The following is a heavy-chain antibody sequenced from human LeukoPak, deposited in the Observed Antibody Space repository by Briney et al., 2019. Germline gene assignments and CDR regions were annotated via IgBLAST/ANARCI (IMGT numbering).Heavy chain of an antibody. D-gene: IGHD5-18*01. J-gene: IGHJ4*02. CDR3: AKVLRQDTAMAPFDY. Sequence: PGGSLRLSCAASGFTFDDYAMHWVRQAPGKGLEWVSGISWNSGSIGYADSVKGRFTISRDNAKNSLYLQMNSLRAEDTALYYCAKVLRQDTAMAPFDYWGQGTLVTVSS. CDR1: GFTFDDYA. V-gene: IGHV3-9*01. CDR2: ISWNSGSI.